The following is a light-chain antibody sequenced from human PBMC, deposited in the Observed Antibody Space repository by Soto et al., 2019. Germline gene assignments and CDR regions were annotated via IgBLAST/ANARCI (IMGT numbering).Light chain of an antibody. J-gene: IGLJ3*02. CDR1: SSDVGGYKY. CDR3: SSYTTTSTWV. CDR2: EVS. V-gene: IGLV2-14*01. Sequence: QAVVTQPASVSGSPGQSITISCTGTSSDVGGYKYVSWYQQHPGKAPKLIIYEVSNRPSGVSNRFSGSKSGNTASLTISGLQAEDEADYYCSSYTTTSTWVFGGGTKVTVL.